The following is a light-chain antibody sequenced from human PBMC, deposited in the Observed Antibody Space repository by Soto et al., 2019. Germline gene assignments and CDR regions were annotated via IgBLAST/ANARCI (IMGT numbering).Light chain of an antibody. V-gene: IGLV2-8*01. CDR3: KSYAGSNTHV. J-gene: IGLJ1*01. Sequence: QCDLAQAPSASGAPGQSVSISCTGTKSDIGVYDFVSWYQHHPGKAPRLIIYEVVQRPSGVPDRFSGSKSGNTASLTVSGLQAADEADYFCKSYAGSNTHVFGSGTKVTVL. CDR1: KSDIGVYDF. CDR2: EVV.